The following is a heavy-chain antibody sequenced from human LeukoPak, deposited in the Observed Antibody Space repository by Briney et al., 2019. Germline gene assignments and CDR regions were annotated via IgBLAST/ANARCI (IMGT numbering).Heavy chain of an antibody. J-gene: IGHJ4*02. CDR3: ARHSYCSSTSCYPYCFDY. V-gene: IGHV4-59*08. Sequence: PSETLSLTCTVSGGSISSYYWSWIRQPPGKGLEWIGYIYYSGSTNYNPSLKSRVTISVDTSKNQFSLKLSSVTAADTAVYYCARHSYCSSTSCYPYCFDYWGQGTLVTVSS. CDR2: IYYSGST. D-gene: IGHD2-2*01. CDR1: GGSISSYY.